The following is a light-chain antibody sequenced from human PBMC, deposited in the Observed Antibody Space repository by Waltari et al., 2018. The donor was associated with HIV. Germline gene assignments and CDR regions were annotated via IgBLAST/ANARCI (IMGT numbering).Light chain of an antibody. CDR2: EVN. CDR1: SSDVGRYDY. Sequence: QSALTQPPSASGSPGQSVTISCTGTSSDVGRYDYVSWYHQHPGKAPKLRIYEVNKRPSGVPDRSSGSKSGNTASLTVSGLQAEDEAEYYCTSYAGINPVAFGGGTNLTVL. V-gene: IGLV2-8*01. J-gene: IGLJ2*01. CDR3: TSYAGINPVA.